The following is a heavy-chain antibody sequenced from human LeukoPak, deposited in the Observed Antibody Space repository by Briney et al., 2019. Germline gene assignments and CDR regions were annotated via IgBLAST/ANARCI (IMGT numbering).Heavy chain of an antibody. CDR3: ARDVHPSSARGY. CDR1: GGSISSSSYY. D-gene: IGHD6-25*01. V-gene: IGHV4-39*07. J-gene: IGHJ4*01. CDR2: IYYSGST. Sequence: KPSETLSLTCTVPGGSISSSSYYWGWIRQPPGKGLEWLGRIYYSGSTYDNPSLKSLVTISVDTSKNQYSLMLSSVTAADTAVYYGARDVHPSSARGYWGHGTLVTAAS.